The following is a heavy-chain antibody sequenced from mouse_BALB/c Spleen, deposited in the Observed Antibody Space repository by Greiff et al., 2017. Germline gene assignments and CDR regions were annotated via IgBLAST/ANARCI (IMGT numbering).Heavy chain of an antibody. V-gene: IGHV14-3*02. CDR1: GFNIKDTY. D-gene: IGHD2-1*01. J-gene: IGHJ3*01. CDR2: IDPANGNT. CDR3: ARRGVYGNCFAY. Sequence: VQLQQSGAELVKPGASVKLSCTASGFNIKDTYMHWVKQRPEQGLEWIGRIDPANGNTKYDPKFQGKATITADTSSNTAYLQLSSLTSEDTAVYYCARRGVYGNCFAYWGQGTLVTVSA.